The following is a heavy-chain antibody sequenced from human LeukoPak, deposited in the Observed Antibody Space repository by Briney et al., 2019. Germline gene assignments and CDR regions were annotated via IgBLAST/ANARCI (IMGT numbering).Heavy chain of an antibody. D-gene: IGHD3-10*01. CDR3: ARFGYGSGSYSADY. Sequence: ASETLSLTCTVSGGSISSYYWSWIRQPPGKGLEWTGYIYYSGSTNYNPSLKSRVTISVDTSKNQFSLKLSSVTAADTAVYYCARFGYGSGSYSADYWGQGTLVTVSS. CDR1: GGSISSYY. V-gene: IGHV4-59*08. CDR2: IYYSGST. J-gene: IGHJ4*02.